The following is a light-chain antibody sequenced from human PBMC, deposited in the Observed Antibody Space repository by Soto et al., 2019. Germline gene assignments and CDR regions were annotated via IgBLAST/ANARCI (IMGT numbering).Light chain of an antibody. CDR3: QQYKSWPT. Sequence: IVMTQSPATLSVSPGERATLSCRASQCITSKLARYQQKPGQAPRLLIYGVSSTATGVPARFSGSGSGTEFTLTINSLLSEDFGVYYCQQYKSWPTFGQGTKVDI. CDR1: QCITSK. CDR2: GVS. V-gene: IGKV3-15*01. J-gene: IGKJ1*01.